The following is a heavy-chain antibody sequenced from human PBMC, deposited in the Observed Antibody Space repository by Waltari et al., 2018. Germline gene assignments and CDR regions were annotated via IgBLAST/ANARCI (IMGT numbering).Heavy chain of an antibody. Sequence: QVQLQQWGAGLLKPSETLSLTCAVYGGSFSGSSWGWLRQPPGKGLEWIGEINHSGSTNYNPSLKSRVTISVDTSKNQFSLKLSSVTAADTAVYYCARGPRAGHSSGWYYFDYWGQGTLVTVSS. CDR2: INHSGST. V-gene: IGHV4-34*01. CDR3: ARGPRAGHSSGWYYFDY. J-gene: IGHJ4*02. CDR1: GGSFSGSS. D-gene: IGHD6-19*01.